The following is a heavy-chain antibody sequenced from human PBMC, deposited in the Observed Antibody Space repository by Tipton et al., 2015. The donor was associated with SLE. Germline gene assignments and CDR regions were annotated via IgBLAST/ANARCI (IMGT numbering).Heavy chain of an antibody. J-gene: IGHJ6*04. Sequence: TLSLTCGVSGGSITSNKWWTWVRQSPGKGLEWIGEISHSGDTDYNPSLKSRVTMSVDKSKNQFSLKLSSVTAADTAVYYCARATDWNLSPDVWGKGTTVTVSS. CDR3: ARATDWNLSPDV. CDR1: GGSITSNKW. D-gene: IGHD1-7*01. V-gene: IGHV4-4*02. CDR2: ISHSGDT.